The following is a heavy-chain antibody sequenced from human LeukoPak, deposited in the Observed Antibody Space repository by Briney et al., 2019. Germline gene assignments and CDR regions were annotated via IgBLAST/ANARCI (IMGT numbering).Heavy chain of an antibody. V-gene: IGHV3-11*01. CDR3: AKDMGPHSGPHSGYDFYYYYGMDV. D-gene: IGHD5-12*01. CDR2: ISSSGSTI. CDR1: GFTFSDYY. J-gene: IGHJ6*02. Sequence: GGSLRLSCAASGFTFSDYYMSWIRQAPGKGLEWVSYISSSGSTIYYADSVKGRFTISRDNAKNSLYLQMNSLRAEDTAVYYCAKDMGPHSGPHSGYDFYYYYGMDVWGQGTTVTVSS.